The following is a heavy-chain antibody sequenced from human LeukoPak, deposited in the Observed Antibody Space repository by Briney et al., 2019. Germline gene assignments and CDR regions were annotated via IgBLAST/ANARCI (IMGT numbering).Heavy chain of an antibody. CDR2: VYYSGST. J-gene: IGHJ4*02. CDR3: ARVPTYFYDTTGSYYQVY. Sequence: SETPSLTCTVSGGSISSSSYYWGWIRQPPGKGLEWIGSVYYSGSTYYNPSLKSRVTISVDTSKNQFSLKLSSVTAADTAVYYCARVPTYFYDTTGSYYQVYWGQGTLVTVSS. V-gene: IGHV4-39*01. D-gene: IGHD3-22*01. CDR1: GGSISSSSYY.